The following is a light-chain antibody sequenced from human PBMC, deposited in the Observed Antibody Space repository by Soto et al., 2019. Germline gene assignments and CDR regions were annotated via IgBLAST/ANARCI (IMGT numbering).Light chain of an antibody. CDR1: SSDVGGYNY. Sequence: QSVLTQPASVSGSPGQSITISCTGTSSDVGGYNYVSWYQQHPGKAPKLMIYEVSNRPSGVSYRFSGSKSGNTASLTISGLQAEDEADYYCSSYTSSSNHVFGTGTKLTVL. CDR3: SSYTSSSNHV. J-gene: IGLJ1*01. V-gene: IGLV2-14*01. CDR2: EVS.